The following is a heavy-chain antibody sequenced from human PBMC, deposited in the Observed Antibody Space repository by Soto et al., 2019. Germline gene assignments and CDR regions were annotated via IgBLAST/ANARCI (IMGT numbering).Heavy chain of an antibody. CDR3: ARGSNQDY. CDR1: GFTFSPYW. D-gene: IGHD2-8*01. V-gene: IGHV3-7*03. J-gene: IGHJ4*02. CDR2: INNDGSEK. Sequence: EVQLVESGGDLVQPGGSLRLSCVASGFTFSPYWMSWVRQAPGRGLQWVATINNDGSEKYYADSVKGRFTISRDNARDSLYLQLTSLRSKDTAIYYCARGSNQDYWGQGTLVAVSS.